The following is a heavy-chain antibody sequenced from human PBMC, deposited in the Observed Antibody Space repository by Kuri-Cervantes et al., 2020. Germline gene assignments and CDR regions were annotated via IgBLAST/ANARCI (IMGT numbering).Heavy chain of an antibody. CDR2: IYSGGST. V-gene: IGHV3-66*01. CDR3: ARVAPNHYYGMDV. CDR1: GCTVSSNY. Sequence: GGSLRLSCAASGCTVSSNYMSWVRQAPGKGLEWVSVIYSGGSTHYADSVKGRFTISRDNSKNTLYLQMNSLRAEDTAVYYCARVAPNHYYGMDVWGQGTTVTVSS. J-gene: IGHJ6*02. D-gene: IGHD2-15*01.